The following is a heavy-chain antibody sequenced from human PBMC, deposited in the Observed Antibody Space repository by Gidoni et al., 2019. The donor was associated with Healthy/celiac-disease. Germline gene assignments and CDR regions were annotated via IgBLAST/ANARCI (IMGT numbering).Heavy chain of an antibody. Sequence: QVQLQQWGAGLLKPSETLSLTCAVYGGSFIGYYWSWLRQPPGKGLEWIGEINHSGSTNYNPSLKRRVTISVDTSKNQFSLKLSSGTAADTAVYYCARRGRGYSYGYGGAFDIWGKGTMVTVSS. CDR1: GGSFIGYY. V-gene: IGHV4-34*01. CDR2: INHSGST. J-gene: IGHJ3*02. CDR3: ARRGRGYSYGYGGAFDI. D-gene: IGHD5-18*01.